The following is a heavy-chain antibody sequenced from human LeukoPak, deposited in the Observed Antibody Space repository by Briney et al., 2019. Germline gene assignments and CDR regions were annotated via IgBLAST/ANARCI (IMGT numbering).Heavy chain of an antibody. CDR1: GYSFTSYW. Sequence: GESLKISCKGSGYSFTSYWIGWVRQMPGKGLEWMGIIYPGDSDTRYSPSFQGQVTISADKSISTAYLQWSSLKASDTAMYYCARHGYVAAAGTEDLKDYWGQGPLVTVSS. CDR3: ARHGYVAAAGTEDLKDY. D-gene: IGHD6-13*01. J-gene: IGHJ4*02. V-gene: IGHV5-51*01. CDR2: IYPGDSDT.